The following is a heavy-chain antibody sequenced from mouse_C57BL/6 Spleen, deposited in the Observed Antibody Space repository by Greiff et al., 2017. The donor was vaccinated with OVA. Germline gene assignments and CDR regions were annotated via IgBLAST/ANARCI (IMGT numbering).Heavy chain of an antibody. CDR1: GFSFNTYA. D-gene: IGHD1-1*01. Sequence: EVHLVESGGGLVQPKGSLKLSCAASGFSFNTYAMNWVRQAPGKGLEWVARIRSKSNNYATYYADSVKDRFTISRDDSESMLYLQMNNLKTEDTAMYYCVRQGDYYGSSRYFDVWGTGTTVTVSS. V-gene: IGHV10-1*01. CDR3: VRQGDYYGSSRYFDV. J-gene: IGHJ1*03. CDR2: IRSKSNNYAT.